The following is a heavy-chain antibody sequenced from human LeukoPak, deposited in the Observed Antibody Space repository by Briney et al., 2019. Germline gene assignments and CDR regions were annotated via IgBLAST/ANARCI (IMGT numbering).Heavy chain of an antibody. J-gene: IGHJ5*02. D-gene: IGHD3-10*01. CDR3: ARGIWFGELLYGDNWFDP. CDR2: INPNSGGT. Sequence: GASVKVSCKASGYTFTDFYMHWVRQAPGQGLEWMGWINPNSGGTNYAQKFQGRVTMTRDTSISTAYMELSRLRSDDTAVYYCARGIWFGELLYGDNWFDPWGQGTLVTVSS. V-gene: IGHV1-2*02. CDR1: GYTFTDFY.